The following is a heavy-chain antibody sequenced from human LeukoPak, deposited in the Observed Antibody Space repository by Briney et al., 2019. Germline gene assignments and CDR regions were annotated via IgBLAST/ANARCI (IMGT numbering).Heavy chain of an antibody. CDR3: ARDYGDW. CDR2: ITRSGQNT. D-gene: IGHD4-17*01. V-gene: IGHV3-23*01. J-gene: IGHJ4*02. CDR1: GFPFGDFA. Sequence: GGSLRLSCAASGFPFGDFAMTWVRQVPGGGLQWVSTITRSGQNTYYADSVKGRFTISRDDYKGMLYLQMNSLRAEDTAVYYCARDYGDWWGQGTLVTVSS.